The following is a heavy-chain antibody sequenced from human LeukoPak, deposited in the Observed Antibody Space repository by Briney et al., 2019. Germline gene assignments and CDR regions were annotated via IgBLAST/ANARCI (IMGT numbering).Heavy chain of an antibody. CDR2: ISSSSSTI. D-gene: IGHD4-23*01. CDR3: ARDQATVVPY. V-gene: IGHV3-48*04. J-gene: IGHJ4*02. CDR1: GFTFSSYS. Sequence: GGSLRLSCAASGFTFSSYSMNWVRQAPGKGLEWVSYISSSSSTIYYADSVKGRFTISRDNAKNSLYLQTNSLRAEDTAVYSCARDQATVVPYWGQGTLVTVSS.